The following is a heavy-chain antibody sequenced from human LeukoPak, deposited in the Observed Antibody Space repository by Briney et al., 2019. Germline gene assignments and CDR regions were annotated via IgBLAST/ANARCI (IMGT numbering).Heavy chain of an antibody. J-gene: IGHJ5*02. V-gene: IGHV3-21*01. D-gene: IGHD3-10*01. CDR2: ISTSGSYI. CDR3: ATDLIHYYASGAKT. Sequence: PGGSLRLSCAASGLTFSNYNMNWVRQAPGKGLEWVSSISTSGSYIYYANSMKGRFTISRDNAKNSLYLQMNSLGVEDSAVYYCATDLIHYYASGAKTWGQGTLVTVSS. CDR1: GLTFSNYN.